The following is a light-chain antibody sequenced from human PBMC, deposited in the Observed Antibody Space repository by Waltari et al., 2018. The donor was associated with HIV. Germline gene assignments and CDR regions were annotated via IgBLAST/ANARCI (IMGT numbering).Light chain of an antibody. CDR2: TDI. CDR3: QSTDHDGTWV. V-gene: IGLV3-25*03. J-gene: IGLJ3*02. Sequence: SYKLTQTPSVSVSPGQTARINCSRGSLPKKYSSWYRQKPGQAPPLLTNTDIERHSGIPERISGYRSGTGVTLTISGVQAEDEGDYYCQSTDHDGTWVFGGGTKLTVL. CDR1: SLPKKY.